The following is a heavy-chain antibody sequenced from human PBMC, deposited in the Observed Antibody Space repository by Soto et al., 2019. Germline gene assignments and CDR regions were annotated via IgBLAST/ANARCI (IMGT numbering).Heavy chain of an antibody. D-gene: IGHD3-10*01. J-gene: IGHJ4*02. Sequence: QVQLVQSGAEVKKPGASVKVSCKASGYTFTSYGISWVRQAPGQGLEWMGWISAYNGNTNYAQKLQGRVTMTTDTSTITAYLELRSLRSAATAVYYCAIEYYYGSGGAYWGQGTLVTVSS. CDR1: GYTFTSYG. CDR3: AIEYYYGSGGAY. CDR2: ISAYNGNT. V-gene: IGHV1-18*01.